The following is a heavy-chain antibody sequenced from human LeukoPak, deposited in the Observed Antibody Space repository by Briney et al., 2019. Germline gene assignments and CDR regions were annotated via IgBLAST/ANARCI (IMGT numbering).Heavy chain of an antibody. CDR2: IYYSGST. D-gene: IGHD3-10*01. J-gene: IGHJ3*02. Sequence: KPSETLSLTCTVSSGSISSYYWSWIWQPPGKGLEWIGYIYYSGSTNYNPSLKSRVTISVDTSKNQFSLKLSSVTAADTAVYYCATTSYYYGSGSIHAFDIWGQGTMVTVSS. CDR1: SGSISSYY. V-gene: IGHV4-59*08. CDR3: ATTSYYYGSGSIHAFDI.